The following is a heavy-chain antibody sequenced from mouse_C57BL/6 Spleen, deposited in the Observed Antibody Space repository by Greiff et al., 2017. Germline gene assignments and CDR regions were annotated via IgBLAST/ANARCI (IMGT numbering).Heavy chain of an antibody. D-gene: IGHD1-1*01. CDR2: INPNYGTT. CDR3: ARSSSYVSYAMDY. Sequence: VQLKESGPELVKPGASVKISCKASGYSFTDYNMNWVKQSNGKSLEWIGVINPNYGTTSYNQKFKGKATLTVDQSSSTAYMQLNSLTSEDSAVYYCARSSSYVSYAMDYWGQGTSVTVSS. J-gene: IGHJ4*01. CDR1: GYSFTDYN. V-gene: IGHV1-39*01.